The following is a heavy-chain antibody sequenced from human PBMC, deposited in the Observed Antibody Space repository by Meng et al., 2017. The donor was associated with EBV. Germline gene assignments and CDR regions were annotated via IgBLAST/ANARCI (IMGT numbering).Heavy chain of an antibody. Sequence: QLVESGGGLIQPGGSLRLLCAASVFTVSSNYMSWVRQAPGKGLEWVSVIYSGGSTYYADSVKGRFTISRDNSKNTLYLQMNSLRAEDTAVYYCAKHRLGPLDYWGQGTLVTVSS. CDR3: AKHRLGPLDY. CDR1: VFTVSSNY. V-gene: IGHV3-53*01. D-gene: IGHD5-12*01. CDR2: IYSGGST. J-gene: IGHJ4*02.